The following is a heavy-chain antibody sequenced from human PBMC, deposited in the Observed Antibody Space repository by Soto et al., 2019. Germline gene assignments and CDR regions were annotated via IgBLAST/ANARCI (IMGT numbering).Heavy chain of an antibody. J-gene: IGHJ4*02. D-gene: IGHD3-10*01. CDR3: ARIYGSASIDY. CDR2: IYYSGST. V-gene: IGHV4-31*03. CDR1: GGSISSGGYY. Sequence: SETLSLTCTVSGGSISSGGYYWSWIRQHPGKGLEWIGYIYYSGSTYYNPSLKSRVTISVDTSKNQFSLKLSSVTAADTAVYYCARIYGSASIDYWGEGTLVTVSS.